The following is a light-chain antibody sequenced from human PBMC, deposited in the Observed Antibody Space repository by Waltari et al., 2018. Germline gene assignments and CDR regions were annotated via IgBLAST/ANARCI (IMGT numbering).Light chain of an antibody. V-gene: IGKV1-39*01. CDR1: QSISSY. CDR3: QQSYSTPPALT. CDR2: AAS. J-gene: IGKJ4*01. Sequence: DIQMPQSQSSLSAPVGDRVTITCRASQSISSYLNWYQQKPGKAPKLLIYAASSLQSGVPSRFSGSGSGTDFTLTISSLQPEDFATYYCQQSYSTPPALTFGGGTKVEIK.